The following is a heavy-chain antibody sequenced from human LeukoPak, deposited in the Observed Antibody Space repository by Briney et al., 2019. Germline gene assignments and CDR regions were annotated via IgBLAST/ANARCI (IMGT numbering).Heavy chain of an antibody. D-gene: IGHD3-10*01. CDR2: ISAYNGNT. CDR1: GYSFTSYG. J-gene: IGHJ6*02. Sequence: ASVKVSCKASGYSFTSYGISWVRQAPGQGLEWMGWISAYNGNTNYAQKLQGRVTMTTDTSTSTAYMALSSLRSEDTAVYYCARDMRVVSGSGRANSPYYYYGMDVWGQGTTVTVSS. CDR3: ARDMRVVSGSGRANSPYYYYGMDV. V-gene: IGHV1-18*01.